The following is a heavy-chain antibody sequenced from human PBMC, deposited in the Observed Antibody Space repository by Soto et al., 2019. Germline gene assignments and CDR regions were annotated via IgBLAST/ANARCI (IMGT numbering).Heavy chain of an antibody. Sequence: EVQVLESGGGLVQPGGSLRLTCAVSGFTFTTSSINWVRQAPGKGLEWVSSISGNGYTTYYADSVTGRFTISTDNSKSTVFLQMNSLRVEDTALYYCAKGVEHSTADAFETWGQGTMVTVSS. D-gene: IGHD5-18*01. V-gene: IGHV3-23*01. CDR2: ISGNGYTT. CDR1: GFTFTTSS. J-gene: IGHJ3*02. CDR3: AKGVEHSTADAFET.